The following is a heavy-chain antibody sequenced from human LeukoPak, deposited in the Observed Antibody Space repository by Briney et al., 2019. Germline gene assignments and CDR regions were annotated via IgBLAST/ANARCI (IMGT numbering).Heavy chain of an antibody. Sequence: GASVKVSCKTSGYTFTGYRLHWVRQIPGQGLEWMAWITPKNGDTNYEWKFQGRLTLTRDMSISTTYMELSSLRSDDTAVYYCATSGNTWYNDYWGQGTLVTVSS. D-gene: IGHD6-13*01. CDR2: ITPKNGDT. CDR1: GYTFTGYR. CDR3: ATSGNTWYNDY. J-gene: IGHJ4*02. V-gene: IGHV1-2*02.